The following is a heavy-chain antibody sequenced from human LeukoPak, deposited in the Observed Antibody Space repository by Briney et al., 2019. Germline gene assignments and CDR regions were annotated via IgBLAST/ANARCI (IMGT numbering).Heavy chain of an antibody. CDR1: GGSISSSSYY. Sequence: SETLSLTCTVSGGSISSSSYYWGWIRQPPGKGLEWIGSIYYSGSTYYNPSLKSRVTISVDTSKNQFSLKLSSVTAADTAVYYCARVKLMGSGWYGRQGGLDYWGQGTLVTVSS. CDR3: ARVKLMGSGWYGRQGGLDY. CDR2: IYYSGST. J-gene: IGHJ4*02. V-gene: IGHV4-39*07. D-gene: IGHD6-19*01.